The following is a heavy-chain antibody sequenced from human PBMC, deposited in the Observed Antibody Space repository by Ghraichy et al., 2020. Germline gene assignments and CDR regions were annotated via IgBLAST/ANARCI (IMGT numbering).Heavy chain of an antibody. Sequence: GGTLRLSCAASGFTFSSYGMHWVRQAPGKGLEWVAIIWYDGSNKCYADSVKGRFTISRDNSKNTLYLQMNSLRAEDTAVYYCARAFSAGRDYWGQGTLVTVSS. CDR3: ARAFSAGRDY. D-gene: IGHD6-13*01. J-gene: IGHJ4*02. V-gene: IGHV3-33*01. CDR1: GFTFSSYG. CDR2: IWYDGSNK.